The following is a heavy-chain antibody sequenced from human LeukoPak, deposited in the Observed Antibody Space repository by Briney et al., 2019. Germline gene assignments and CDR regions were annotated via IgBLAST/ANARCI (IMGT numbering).Heavy chain of an antibody. CDR2: INHSGST. CDR1: GGSFSGYY. J-gene: IGHJ4*02. CDR3: ARGQTYYDFWSGYNVFDY. V-gene: IGHV4-34*01. Sequence: SETLSLTCAVYGGSFSGYYWSWIHQPPGKGLEWIGEINHSGSTNYNPSLKSRVTISVDTSKNQFSLKLSSVTAADTAVYYCARGQTYYDFWSGYNVFDYWGQGTLVTVSS. D-gene: IGHD3-3*01.